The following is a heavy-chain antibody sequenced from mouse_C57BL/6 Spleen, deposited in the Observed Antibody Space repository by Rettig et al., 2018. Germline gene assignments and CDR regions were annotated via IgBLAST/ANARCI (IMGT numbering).Heavy chain of an antibody. V-gene: IGHV1-49*01. CDR2: FTMYSDAT. J-gene: IGHJ4*01. CDR3: ATAQVYYAMDY. D-gene: IGHD3-2*02. Sequence: SFTMYSDATEYSENFKGKATLTANTSSSTAYMELSSLTSEDSAVYYCATAQVYYAMDYWGQGTSVTVSS.